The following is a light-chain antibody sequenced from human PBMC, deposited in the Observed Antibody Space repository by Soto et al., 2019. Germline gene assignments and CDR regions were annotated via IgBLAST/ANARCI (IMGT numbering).Light chain of an antibody. CDR2: EAS. V-gene: IGKV1-5*01. CDR1: QSIIRW. Sequence: TQSPATRAASGGGIVIISCRASQSIIRWLTFYQQKPGKAPQLLIYEASSFESGVPSRFSGSRSATDFTLPLTRLPPDASPPYYGPPYTTAAPFAQGTKVDIK. CDR3: PPYTTAAP. J-gene: IGKJ1*01.